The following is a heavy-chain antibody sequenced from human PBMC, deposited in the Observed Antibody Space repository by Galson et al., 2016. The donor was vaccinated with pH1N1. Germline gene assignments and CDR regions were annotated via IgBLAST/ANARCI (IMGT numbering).Heavy chain of an antibody. J-gene: IGHJ4*02. CDR1: GFTFSSSE. V-gene: IGHV3-48*03. CDR3: ARRGESTTLVRDHFDY. Sequence: SLRLSCAASGFTFSSSEMNWVRQAPGKGLEWVSYISSSGSNIRYADSVRGRFTISRDNAKRSLYLQMNSLTAEDTAVYYCARRGESTTLVRDHFDYWGQGTLVTVSS. D-gene: IGHD2/OR15-2a*01. CDR2: ISSSGSNI.